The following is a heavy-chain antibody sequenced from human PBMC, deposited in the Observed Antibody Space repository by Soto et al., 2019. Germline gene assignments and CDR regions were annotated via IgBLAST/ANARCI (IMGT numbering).Heavy chain of an antibody. CDR2: IIPMFGTA. CDR3: ASGIQLWLRRINNGYSG. Sequence: QVPLVQSGAEVKKPESSVKVSCKAPGGTFSTYAISWVRQAPGQGLEWMGGIIPMFGTANYAQRFQDRVTITADESTNTVYMELSGLRSEDTAVYFCASGIQLWLRRINNGYSGWGQGTLVTVSS. J-gene: IGHJ4*02. D-gene: IGHD5-18*01. V-gene: IGHV1-69*12. CDR1: GGTFSTYA.